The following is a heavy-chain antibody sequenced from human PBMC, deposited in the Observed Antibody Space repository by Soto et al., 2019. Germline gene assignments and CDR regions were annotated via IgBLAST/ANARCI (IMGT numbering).Heavy chain of an antibody. CDR1: GGTFSSYS. CDR3: ARENTMVVVVIGGGWHWFDP. J-gene: IGHJ5*02. CDR2: IIPIFGTA. D-gene: IGHD3-22*01. Sequence: ASVKVSCKASGGTFSSYSISWVRQAPGQGLEWMGGIIPIFGTANYAQKFQGRVTITADESTSTAYMELSSLRSEDTAVYYCARENTMVVVVIGGGWHWFDPWGQGTLVTVS. V-gene: IGHV1-69*13.